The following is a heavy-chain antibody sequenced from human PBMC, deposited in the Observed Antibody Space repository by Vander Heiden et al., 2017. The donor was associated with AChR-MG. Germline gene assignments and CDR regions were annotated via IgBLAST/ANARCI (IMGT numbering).Heavy chain of an antibody. D-gene: IGHD2-2*01. Sequence: QVQLVESGGGVVQPGRSLRLSCAASGFTFSSYGMHWVRQAPGKGLEWVAVIWYDGSNKYYADSVKGRFTISRDNSKNTLYLQMNSLRAEDTAVYYCARVGYQRNYYYYYMDVWGKGTTVTVSS. CDR3: ARVGYQRNYYYYYMDV. V-gene: IGHV3-33*01. CDR1: GFTFSSYG. J-gene: IGHJ6*03. CDR2: IWYDGSNK.